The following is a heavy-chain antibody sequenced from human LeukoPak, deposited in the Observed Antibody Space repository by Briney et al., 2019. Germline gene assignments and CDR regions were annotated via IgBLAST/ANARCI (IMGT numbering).Heavy chain of an antibody. D-gene: IGHD6-13*01. Sequence: GGSLRLSCAASEFSVGSNYMTWVRQAPGKGLEWVSLIYSGGSTYYADSVKGRFTISRDNSKNTLYLQMNSLRAEDTAVYYCARFRSGYYMDVWGKGITVTVS. V-gene: IGHV3-66*01. CDR2: IYSGGST. CDR3: ARFRSGYYMDV. CDR1: EFSVGSNY. J-gene: IGHJ6*03.